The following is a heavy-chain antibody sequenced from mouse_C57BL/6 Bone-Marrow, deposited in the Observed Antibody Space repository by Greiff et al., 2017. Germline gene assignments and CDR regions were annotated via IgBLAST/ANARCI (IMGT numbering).Heavy chain of an antibody. D-gene: IGHD2-1*01. CDR3: ASFPLYDAHY. CDR2: INPNNGGT. CDR1: GYTFTDYY. V-gene: IGHV1-26*01. J-gene: IGHJ2*01. Sequence: EVQLQQSGPELVKPGASVKISCKASGYTFTDYYMNWVKQSPGKSLEWIGDINPNNGGTSYNQKFKGKATLTVDKSSSTAYMELRSLTSEDSAVYDCASFPLYDAHYWGQGTTLTVSS.